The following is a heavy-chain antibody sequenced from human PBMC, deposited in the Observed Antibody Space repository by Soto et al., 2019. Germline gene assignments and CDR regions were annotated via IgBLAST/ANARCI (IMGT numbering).Heavy chain of an antibody. Sequence: PSETLSLTCTVSGGSISSYYWSWIRQPPGKGLEWIGYIYYSGSTNYNPSLKSRVTISVDTSKNQFSLKLSSVTAADTAVYYCAREVADYGDLFDYWGQGTPVTVSS. CDR1: GGSISSYY. D-gene: IGHD4-17*01. CDR3: AREVADYGDLFDY. J-gene: IGHJ4*02. V-gene: IGHV4-59*01. CDR2: IYYSGST.